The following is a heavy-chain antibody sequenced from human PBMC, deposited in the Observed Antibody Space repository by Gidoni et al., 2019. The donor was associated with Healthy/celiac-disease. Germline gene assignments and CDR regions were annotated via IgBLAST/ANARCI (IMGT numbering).Heavy chain of an antibody. CDR2: ISWNSGSI. CDR3: AKGKSEGRYCSGGSCYPDY. CDR1: GFTFDDYS. V-gene: IGHV3-9*01. J-gene: IGHJ4*02. Sequence: EVQLVESGGGLVQPGRSLRLSCAASGFTFDDYSMPWVRQAPGKGLEWFSGISWNSGSIGYADSVKGRFTISRDNAKNSLYLQMNRLRAEDTALYYCAKGKSEGRYCSGGSCYPDYWGQGTLVTVSS. D-gene: IGHD2-15*01.